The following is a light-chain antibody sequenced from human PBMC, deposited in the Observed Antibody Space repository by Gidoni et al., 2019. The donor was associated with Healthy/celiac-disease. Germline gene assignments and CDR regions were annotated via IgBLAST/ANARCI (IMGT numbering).Light chain of an antibody. CDR2: GNR. V-gene: IGLV1-40*01. Sequence: QSVLTQPPSVSGAPGQRVTISCTGSSSNIGAGYDVHWYQQLPGTAPKLLIYGNRNRPPGVPDRFSGSKSGTSASLAITGLQAEDEADYYCQSYDSSLRVFGGGTKLTVL. J-gene: IGLJ3*02. CDR3: QSYDSSLRV. CDR1: SSNIGAGYD.